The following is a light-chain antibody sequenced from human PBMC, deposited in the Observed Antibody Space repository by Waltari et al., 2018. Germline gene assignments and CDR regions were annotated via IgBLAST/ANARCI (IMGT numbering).Light chain of an antibody. J-gene: IGLJ2*01. CDR1: SNDVGGYTS. Sequence: QSALTQPASVSGSPGQSVTIFCTGTSNDVGGYTSVSWYQEHPGQAPRVIIYVVSDRPSGVSDRFSGSKSGNTASLTISGLQAEDEADYYCSSQSSNNVVLFGGGTKLTVL. CDR2: VVS. V-gene: IGLV2-14*01. CDR3: SSQSSNNVVL.